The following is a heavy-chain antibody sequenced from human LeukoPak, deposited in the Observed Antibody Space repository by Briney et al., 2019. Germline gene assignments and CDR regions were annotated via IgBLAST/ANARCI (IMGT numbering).Heavy chain of an antibody. CDR1: GFTVSSNS. Sequence: SGGSLRLSCTVSGFTVSSNSMSWVRQAPGKGLEWVSFIYSAGSTHYSDSVKGRFTISIDNSKNTLYLQMNSLRAEDTAVYYCARGPRMYARSNWFDPWGQGTLVTVSS. CDR2: IYSAGST. D-gene: IGHD2-8*01. CDR3: ARGPRMYARSNWFDP. V-gene: IGHV3-53*01. J-gene: IGHJ5*02.